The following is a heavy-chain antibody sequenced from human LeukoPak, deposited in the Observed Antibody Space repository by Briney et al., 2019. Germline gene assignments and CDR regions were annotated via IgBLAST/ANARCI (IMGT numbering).Heavy chain of an antibody. J-gene: IGHJ6*03. D-gene: IGHD2/OR15-2a*01. V-gene: IGHV4-34*04. CDR2: INPNGSP. CDR1: GDSLSRYS. CDR3: ASVRHDPLEYYYYIDV. Sequence: PSETLSLTCAVSGDSLSRYSWTWIRQPPGKGLEWLGEINPNGSPDHNPSLKSRATISVDTSKNQFSLRVASVTAADTAVYYCASVRHDPLEYYYYIDVWGKGTTVTVSS.